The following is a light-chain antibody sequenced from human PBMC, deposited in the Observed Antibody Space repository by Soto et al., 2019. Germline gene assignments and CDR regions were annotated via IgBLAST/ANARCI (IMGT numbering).Light chain of an antibody. J-gene: IGKJ4*01. CDR1: PSVSNNY. CDR3: QQYGSSPLT. Sequence: EIALTQSPCTLSLSPGERATLSCWVSPSVSNNYLAWYQQKHGQAPRLLIYGASSRATGIPDRFSGSGSGTDFTLTISRLESEDFAVYYCQQYGSSPLTFGGGTKVDIK. V-gene: IGKV3-20*01. CDR2: GAS.